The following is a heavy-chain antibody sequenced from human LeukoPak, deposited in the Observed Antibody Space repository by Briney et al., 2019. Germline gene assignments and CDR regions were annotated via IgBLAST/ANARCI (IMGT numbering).Heavy chain of an antibody. Sequence: GGSLRLSYAPSGFTFSSYAMSWVRQAPGKGLEWVAVISGGGSGTYYADSVRGRFTISRDNSKNTLYLQMSSLRAEDTAVYYCVRQYNYGPDYWGQGTLVTVPS. J-gene: IGHJ4*02. V-gene: IGHV3-23*01. CDR1: GFTFSSYA. D-gene: IGHD5-18*01. CDR3: VRQYNYGPDY. CDR2: ISGGGSGT.